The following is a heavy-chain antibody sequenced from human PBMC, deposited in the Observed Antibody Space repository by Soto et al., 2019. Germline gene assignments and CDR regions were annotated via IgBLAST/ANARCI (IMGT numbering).Heavy chain of an antibody. CDR1: GYTFTSYD. CDR3: ARGGSYNWSSNYYYYYGMDV. V-gene: IGHV1-8*01. D-gene: IGHD1-20*01. Sequence: GASVKVSCKASGYTFTSYDINWVRQATGQGLEWMGWMNPNSGNTGYAQKFQGRVTMTRNTSISTAYMELSSLRSEDTAVYYCARGGSYNWSSNYYYYYGMDVWGQGTTVTVSS. J-gene: IGHJ6*02. CDR2: MNPNSGNT.